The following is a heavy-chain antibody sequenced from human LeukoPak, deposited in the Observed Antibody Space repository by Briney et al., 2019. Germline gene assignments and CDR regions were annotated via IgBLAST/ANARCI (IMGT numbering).Heavy chain of an antibody. J-gene: IGHJ4*02. CDR1: GGTFSSYA. Sequence: GASVKVSCKASGGTFSSYAISWVRQAPGQGLEWMGGIIPIFGTANYAQKFQGRVTITADESTSTAYMELSSLRSEDTAVYYCARDPHCSSTSCYDDYWGQGTLVTVSS. CDR3: ARDPHCSSTSCYDDY. CDR2: IIPIFGTA. D-gene: IGHD2-2*01. V-gene: IGHV1-69*13.